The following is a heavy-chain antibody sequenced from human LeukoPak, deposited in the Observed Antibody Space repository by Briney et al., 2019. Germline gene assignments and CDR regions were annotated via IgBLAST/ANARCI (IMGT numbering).Heavy chain of an antibody. D-gene: IGHD6-19*01. J-gene: IGHJ4*02. CDR2: ISGSGGST. CDR3: AKDDRNSIAVARPGYYFDY. Sequence: SGGSLRLSCAASGFTFSSYAMSWVRQAPGKGLEWVSAISGSGGSTYYADSVKGRFTISRDNSKNTLYLQMNSLRAEDTAVYYCAKDDRNSIAVARPGYYFDYWGQGTLVTVSS. V-gene: IGHV3-23*01. CDR1: GFTFSSYA.